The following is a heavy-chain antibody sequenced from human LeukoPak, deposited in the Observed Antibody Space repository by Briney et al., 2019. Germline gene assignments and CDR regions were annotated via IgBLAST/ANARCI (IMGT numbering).Heavy chain of an antibody. CDR2: VYYSGST. CDR1: GGSMSNYY. D-gene: IGHD6-13*01. V-gene: IGHV4-59*01. J-gene: IGHJ2*01. Sequence: SETLSLTCTVSGGSMSNYYWSWIRQPPGKGLEWIGYVYYSGSTNYNPSLKSRVTISVDTSKNQFSLKLSSVTAADTAVYFCARDPRSHSSSWYWYFDLWGRGTLVTVSS. CDR3: ARDPRSHSSSWYWYFDL.